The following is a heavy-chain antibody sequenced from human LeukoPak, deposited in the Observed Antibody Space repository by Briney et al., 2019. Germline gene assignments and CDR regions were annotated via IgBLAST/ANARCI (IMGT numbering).Heavy chain of an antibody. J-gene: IGHJ3*02. D-gene: IGHD4-23*01. CDR3: ARDPTVVTPDDAFDI. CDR2: IYTSGST. Sequence: SETLSLTCTVSGGSISSYYWSWIRQPAGKGLEWIGRIYTSGSTNYNPSLKSRVTISVDTSKNQFSLKLSSVTAADTAVYYCARDPTVVTPDDAFDIWGQGTMVTVSS. V-gene: IGHV4-4*07. CDR1: GGSISSYY.